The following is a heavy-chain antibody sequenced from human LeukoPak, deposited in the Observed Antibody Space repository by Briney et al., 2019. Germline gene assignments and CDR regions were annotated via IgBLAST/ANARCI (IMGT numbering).Heavy chain of an antibody. V-gene: IGHV3-23*01. Sequence: GGSLRLSCAASGFTFSGYAMSWVRQAPGKGLEWVSALSGSGGSTYYADSVKGRFTISRDNSKNTLYLQMNSLRAEDTAVYYCARRRYYYDSSGRTTYYYMDVWGKGTTVTVSS. D-gene: IGHD3-22*01. CDR1: GFTFSGYA. J-gene: IGHJ6*03. CDR2: LSGSGGST. CDR3: ARRRYYYDSSGRTTYYYMDV.